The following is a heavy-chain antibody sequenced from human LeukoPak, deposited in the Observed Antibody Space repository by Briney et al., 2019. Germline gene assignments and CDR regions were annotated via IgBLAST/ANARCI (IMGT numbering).Heavy chain of an antibody. Sequence: GGSLRLSCAASGFTFSSYSMNWVRQAPGKGLEWVSFISTSSSYIYYADSVKGRFTIFRDNAKNSLYLQMNSLRADDTAVYYCARGRYSSSWTPSFDYWGQGTLVTVSS. V-gene: IGHV3-21*04. CDR2: ISTSSSYI. CDR1: GFTFSSYS. CDR3: ARGRYSSSWTPSFDY. J-gene: IGHJ4*02. D-gene: IGHD6-13*01.